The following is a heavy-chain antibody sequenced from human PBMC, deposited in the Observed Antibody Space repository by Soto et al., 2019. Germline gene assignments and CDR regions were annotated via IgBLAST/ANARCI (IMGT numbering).Heavy chain of an antibody. V-gene: IGHV1-2*02. CDR1: GYTFTGYY. Sequence: ASVKVSCKASGYTFTGYYMHWVRQAPGQVLEWMGWINPNSGGTNYAQKFQGRVTMTRDTSISTAYMELSRLRSDDTAVYYCARVRVAAPNWFDPWGQGTMVTVSS. CDR3: ARVRVAAPNWFDP. J-gene: IGHJ5*02. D-gene: IGHD6-13*01. CDR2: INPNSGGT.